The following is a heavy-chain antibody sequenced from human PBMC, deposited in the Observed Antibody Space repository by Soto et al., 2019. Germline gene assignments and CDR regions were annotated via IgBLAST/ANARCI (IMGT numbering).Heavy chain of an antibody. D-gene: IGHD3-10*01. CDR3: ARHDITMVRGLYYYGMDV. Sequence: GESLKSSCKGAGYSFTSYWIGWVREMPGKGLEWMGIIYPGDSDTRYSPSFQGQVTISADKSISTAYLQWSSLKASDTAMYYCARHDITMVRGLYYYGMDVWGQGTTVTVSS. CDR1: GYSFTSYW. CDR2: IYPGDSDT. V-gene: IGHV5-51*01. J-gene: IGHJ6*02.